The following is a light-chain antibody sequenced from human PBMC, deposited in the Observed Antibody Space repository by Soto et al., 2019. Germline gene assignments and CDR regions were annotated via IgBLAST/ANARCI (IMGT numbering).Light chain of an antibody. J-gene: IGKJ4*01. V-gene: IGKV3-11*01. CDR3: QERGRWPRAT. Sequence: DIVMTQSPATLSVSPGESATLSCRASQNVGLNFAWYQQKSGQPPRLLIHTASSRATGIPARFSGSGSRTDFTLTISSLEPEDIAVYYCQERGRWPRATFGGGTKVEMK. CDR1: QNVGLN. CDR2: TAS.